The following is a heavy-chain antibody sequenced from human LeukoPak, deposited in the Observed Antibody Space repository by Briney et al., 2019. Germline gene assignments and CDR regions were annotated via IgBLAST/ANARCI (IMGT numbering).Heavy chain of an antibody. CDR2: ISSSSSYI. Sequence: PGGSLRLSCAASGFTFSSYSMNWVRQAPGKGLEWVSFISSSSSYIYYADSVKGRFTISRDNAKNSLYQQMNSLRAEDTAVYYCAREREGALSPIFTSGSYWFDPWGQGTLVTVSS. CDR3: AREREGALSPIFTSGSYWFDP. J-gene: IGHJ5*02. D-gene: IGHD1-26*01. CDR1: GFTFSSYS. V-gene: IGHV3-21*01.